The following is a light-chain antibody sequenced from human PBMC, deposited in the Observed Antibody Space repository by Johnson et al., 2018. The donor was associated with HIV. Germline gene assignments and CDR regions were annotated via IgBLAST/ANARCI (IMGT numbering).Light chain of an antibody. J-gene: IGLJ1*01. CDR2: ETN. CDR3: ETLESSLTGV. CDR1: SSNIGNNY. Sequence: HSVLTQPPSVSAAPGQKVTISCSGSSSNIGNNYVSWYQQPPGTAPKLLIYETNKRPSGITDRFSGSKSGTSATLGITGLQTEHEADYYCETLESSLTGVFGTGTKVTVL. V-gene: IGLV1-51*02.